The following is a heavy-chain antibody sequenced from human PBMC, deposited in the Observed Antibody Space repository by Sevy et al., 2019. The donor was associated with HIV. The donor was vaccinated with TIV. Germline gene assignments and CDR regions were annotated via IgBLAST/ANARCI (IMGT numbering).Heavy chain of an antibody. CDR2: INSDGSST. V-gene: IGHV3-74*01. J-gene: IGHJ5*02. D-gene: IGHD3-22*01. CDR1: GFTFSSYW. CDR3: ARVVGNYYDSSGYYYSWFDP. Sequence: GGSLRLSCAASGFTFSSYWMHWVRQAPGKGLVWVSRINSDGSSTSYADSVKGRFTISRDNAKNTLYRQMNSLRAEDTAVYYCARVVGNYYDSSGYYYSWFDPWGQGTLVTVSS.